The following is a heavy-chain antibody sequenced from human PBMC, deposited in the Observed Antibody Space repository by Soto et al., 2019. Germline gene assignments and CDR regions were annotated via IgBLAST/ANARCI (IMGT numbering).Heavy chain of an antibody. V-gene: IGHV1-3*01. CDR1: GYTFTSYA. CDR3: ARDQSDYGMDV. CDR2: INAGNGNT. Sequence: GASVKVSCKASGYTFTSYAMHWVRQAPGQRLEWMGWINAGNGNTKYSQKFQGRVTITRDTSASTAYMELSSLRSEDTAVYYCARDQSDYGMDVCGQGTTVPVSS. J-gene: IGHJ6*02.